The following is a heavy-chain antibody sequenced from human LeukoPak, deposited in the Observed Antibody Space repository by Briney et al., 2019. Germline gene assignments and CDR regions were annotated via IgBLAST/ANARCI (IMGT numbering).Heavy chain of an antibody. D-gene: IGHD1-26*01. Sequence: SETLSLTCSVSGGSISSTTYYWAWIRQPPGKGLEWIGSIYYSGTTYYNPSLKSRVTISVDKSKNQFSLKLSSVTAADTAVYYCTIPHGYSGTGDAFDIWGQGTMVTVSS. CDR3: TIPHGYSGTGDAFDI. CDR2: IYYSGTT. V-gene: IGHV4-39*07. CDR1: GGSISSTTYY. J-gene: IGHJ3*02.